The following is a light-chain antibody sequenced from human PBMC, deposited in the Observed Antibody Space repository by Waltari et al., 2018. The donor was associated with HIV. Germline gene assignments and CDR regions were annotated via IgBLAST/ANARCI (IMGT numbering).Light chain of an antibody. Sequence: QPALTPPPSASGSLGPSLTISCPGSSSAIGAYDSVSWFQQHPRSAPKLLLYEVTRRPSTVSDRFSGSRSSSTAFLTVAGLQPDDEATYFCSSYGDSLRVLFGGGTNVTVL. CDR1: SSAIGAYDS. J-gene: IGLJ3*02. CDR3: SSYGDSLRVL. V-gene: IGLV2-8*01. CDR2: EVT.